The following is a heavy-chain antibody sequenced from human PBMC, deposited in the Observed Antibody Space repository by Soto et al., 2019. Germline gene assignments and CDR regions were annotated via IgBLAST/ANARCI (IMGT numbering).Heavy chain of an antibody. CDR3: AKAIYSNSGNMDV. CDR1: GFTFSSYG. J-gene: IGHJ6*02. CDR2: MSYDGNNQ. D-gene: IGHD6-6*01. V-gene: IGHV3-30*18. Sequence: GGSLRLSCAASGFTFSSYGMHWVRQAPGKGLEWVALMSYDGNNQYYADSVKGRFTISRDNSKNTLYLQMNSLRAEDTAVYYCAKAIYSNSGNMDVWGQGTTVTVSS.